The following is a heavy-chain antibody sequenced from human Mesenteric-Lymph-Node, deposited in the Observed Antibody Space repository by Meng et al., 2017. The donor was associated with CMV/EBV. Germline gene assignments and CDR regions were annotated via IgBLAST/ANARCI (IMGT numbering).Heavy chain of an antibody. CDR2: INPNSGGT. CDR1: GYTFTGYY. Sequence: ASVKVSCKASGYTFTGYYMHWVRQAPGQGLEWMGWINPNSGGTNYAQKFQGRVTMTRDTSISTAYMELSRLRSDDTAVYYCARAGTVVVPAPIYVYWGQGTLVTVSS. D-gene: IGHD2-2*01. CDR3: ARAGTVVVPAPIYVY. J-gene: IGHJ4*02. V-gene: IGHV1-2*02.